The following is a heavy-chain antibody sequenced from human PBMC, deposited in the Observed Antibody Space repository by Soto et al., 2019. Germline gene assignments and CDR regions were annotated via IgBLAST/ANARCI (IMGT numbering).Heavy chain of an antibody. D-gene: IGHD6-19*01. CDR2: VNHNGRN. Sequence: ASETLSLTCTVYGGSFIGYFCNWIRHSPGKGLEWIGKVNHNGRNNYNPSLKSRVTISMDMSKNQFSLKLTSVTAADTAVYYCARGGSSDWQVAFDFWGQGTMVTVSS. CDR3: ARGGSSDWQVAFDF. V-gene: IGHV4-34*01. CDR1: GGSFIGYF. J-gene: IGHJ3*01.